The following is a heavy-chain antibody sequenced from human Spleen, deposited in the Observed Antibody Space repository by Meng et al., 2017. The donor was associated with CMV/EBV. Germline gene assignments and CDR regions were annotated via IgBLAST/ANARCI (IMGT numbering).Heavy chain of an antibody. CDR3: ARGEAGYSVYDDYFAY. CDR2: IYYSGST. J-gene: IGHJ4*02. D-gene: IGHD5/OR15-5a*01. Sequence: SETLSLTCAVSGGSISSSNWWSWVRQPPGKGLEWIGYIYYSGSTYYNPSLKSRVTISVDTSKNQFSLKLTSVTAADTAVYYCARGEAGYSVYDDYFAYWGQGTLVTVSS. V-gene: IGHV4-30-4*01. CDR1: GGSISSSNW.